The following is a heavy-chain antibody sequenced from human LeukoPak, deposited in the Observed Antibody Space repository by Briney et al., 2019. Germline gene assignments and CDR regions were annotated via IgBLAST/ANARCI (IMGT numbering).Heavy chain of an antibody. V-gene: IGHV3-30-3*01. D-gene: IGHD3-10*01. J-gene: IGHJ4*02. Sequence: GGSLRLSCAASGLTFSSYAMHWVRQAPGKGLEWVAVISYDGSNKYYADSVKGRFTISRDNSKNTLYLQMNSLRAEDTAVYYCARDQINYYGSGSYYSVSPSYFDYWGQGTLVTVSS. CDR2: ISYDGSNK. CDR1: GLTFSSYA. CDR3: ARDQINYYGSGSYYSVSPSYFDY.